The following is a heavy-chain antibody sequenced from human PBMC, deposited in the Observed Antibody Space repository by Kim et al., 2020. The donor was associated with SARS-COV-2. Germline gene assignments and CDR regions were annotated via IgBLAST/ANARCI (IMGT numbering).Heavy chain of an antibody. J-gene: IGHJ4*02. V-gene: IGHV1-3*01. CDR1: GYTFTSYA. CDR3: ARNTYFDMGY. Sequence: ASVKVSCKASGYTFTSYAIHWVRQAPGQRLEWMGWINAGNGDTKYAQKFQGRVTVTRDTSASTAYMELSSLRSEDTAVYYCARNTYFDMGYWGQGTLVTVSS. CDR2: INAGNGDT. D-gene: IGHD3-9*01.